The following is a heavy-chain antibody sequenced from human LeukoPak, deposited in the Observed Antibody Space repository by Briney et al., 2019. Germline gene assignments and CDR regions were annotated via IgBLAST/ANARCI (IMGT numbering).Heavy chain of an antibody. CDR2: INPNSGGT. V-gene: IGHV1-2*06. J-gene: IGHJ4*02. D-gene: IGHD3-3*01. CDR1: GYTFTGYY. Sequence: GASVKVSCKASGYTFTGYYMHWVRQAPGQGLEWMGRINPNSGGTNYAQKFQGRVTMTRDTSISTAYMELSRLRSDDTAVYYCAREEYDLWSGYSYYFDYWGQGTLVTVSS. CDR3: AREEYDLWSGYSYYFDY.